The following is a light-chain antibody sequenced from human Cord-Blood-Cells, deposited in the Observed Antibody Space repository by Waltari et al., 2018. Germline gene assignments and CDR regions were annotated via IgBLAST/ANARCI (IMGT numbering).Light chain of an antibody. Sequence: EIVLPQSPATLSLSPGERATPPCRASQSVSSYLAWYQQKPGQAPRLLIYDAANRATGIPARFSGSGSGTDFTLTISSLEPEDFAVYYCQQRSNWPPGLTFGGGTKVEIK. CDR3: QQRSNWPPGLT. J-gene: IGKJ4*01. V-gene: IGKV3-11*01. CDR2: DAA. CDR1: QSVSSY.